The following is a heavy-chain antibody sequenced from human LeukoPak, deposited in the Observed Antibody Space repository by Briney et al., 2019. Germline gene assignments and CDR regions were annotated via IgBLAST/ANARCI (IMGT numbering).Heavy chain of an antibody. V-gene: IGHV1-18*01. D-gene: IGHD3-3*01. CDR2: IIAYNGNT. Sequence: ASVKVSCKASGYTFTSYGISWVRQTPGQGLERMGWIIAYNGNTNYAQKLRGRVTMTTDTSTRTAYMELRSLRSDDTAVYYCARVRYYDFWSGPTTYYYYMDVWGKGTTVTVSS. CDR1: GYTFTSYG. J-gene: IGHJ6*03. CDR3: ARVRYYDFWSGPTTYYYYMDV.